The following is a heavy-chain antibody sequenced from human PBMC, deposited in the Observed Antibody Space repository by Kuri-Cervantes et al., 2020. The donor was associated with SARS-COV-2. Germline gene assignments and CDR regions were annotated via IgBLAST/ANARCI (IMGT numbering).Heavy chain of an antibody. CDR3: ARHGENDFWSGYDAFDI. CDR2: IKQDGSEK. D-gene: IGHD3-3*01. V-gene: IGHV3-7*01. Sequence: GGSLRLSCAASGFTFSSYWMSWVRQAPGKGLEWVANIKQDGSEKYYVDSVKGRFTISRDNAKNSLYLQMNSLRAEDTAVYYCARHGENDFWSGYDAFDIWGQGTMVTVSS. J-gene: IGHJ3*02. CDR1: GFTFSSYW.